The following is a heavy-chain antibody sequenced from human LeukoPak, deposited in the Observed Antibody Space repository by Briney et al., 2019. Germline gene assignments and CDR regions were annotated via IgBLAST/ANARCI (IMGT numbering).Heavy chain of an antibody. CDR3: ARDRDGTYSSSWYEGSWFDP. CDR1: GYTFTSYA. Sequence: ASVKVSCKASGYTFTSYAMHWVRQAPGQRLEWMGWINAGNGNTNYAQKLQGRVTMTTDTSTSTAYMELRSLRSDDTAVYYCARDRDGTYSSSWYEGSWFDPWGQGTLVTVSS. CDR2: INAGNGNT. V-gene: IGHV1-3*01. D-gene: IGHD6-13*01. J-gene: IGHJ5*02.